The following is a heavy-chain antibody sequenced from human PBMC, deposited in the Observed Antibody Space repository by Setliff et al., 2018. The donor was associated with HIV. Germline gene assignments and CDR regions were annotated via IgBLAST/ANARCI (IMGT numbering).Heavy chain of an antibody. CDR2: IFTSGST. Sequence: SETLSLTCSVSSDSITTYYWTWIRQPVGKGLEWIGRIFTSGSTNYNPSLKSRATMSFDRSKNQFSLKLTSMTAADTAVYYCARGGSRGLDYWGQGTPVTVSS. V-gene: IGHV4-4*07. CDR3: ARGGSRGLDY. D-gene: IGHD3-16*01. CDR1: SDSITTYY. J-gene: IGHJ4*02.